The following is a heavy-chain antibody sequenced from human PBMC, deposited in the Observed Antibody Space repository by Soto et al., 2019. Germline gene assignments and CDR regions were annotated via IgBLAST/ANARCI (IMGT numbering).Heavy chain of an antibody. V-gene: IGHV1-18*01. J-gene: IGHJ4*02. D-gene: IGHD3-9*01. CDR2: IAGYNGNT. CDR1: GYTFISYA. Sequence: ASVKVSCKTSGYTFISYAISWVRQAPGQGLEWMGWIAGYNGNTKYAQKFQGRFTMTTDTSTGTVYMELRSLRSDDTAVYYCARDIHWLPDFWGQGTLVTVSS. CDR3: ARDIHWLPDF.